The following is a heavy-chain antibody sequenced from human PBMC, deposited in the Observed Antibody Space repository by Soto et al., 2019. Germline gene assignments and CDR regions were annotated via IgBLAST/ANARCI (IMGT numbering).Heavy chain of an antibody. D-gene: IGHD6-6*01. CDR2: IKHSGNT. V-gene: IGHV4-34*01. J-gene: IGHJ4*02. Sequence: QVQLQQWGAGLLKPSETLSLTCAVYCGSFSSYYWSWIRQPQGKGLEWSGEIKHSGNTNYNPSLNSRHTHSVATSKNQCPLMLSSVPVSDSAVYYFASTSRFDCLGQGTLVTVSS. CDR3: ASTSRFDC. CDR1: CGSFSSYY.